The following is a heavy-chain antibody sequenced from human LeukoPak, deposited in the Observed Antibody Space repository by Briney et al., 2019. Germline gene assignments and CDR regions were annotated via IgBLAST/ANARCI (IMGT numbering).Heavy chain of an antibody. CDR3: ARLDTTDAFDI. Sequence: TSETLSLTCTVSGGSISSYYWSWIWQPPGKGLEWIGYIYYSGSTNYNPSLKSRVTISVDTSKNQFSLKLSSVTAADTAVYYCARLDTTDAFDIWGQGTMVTVSS. D-gene: IGHD1-14*01. J-gene: IGHJ3*02. CDR1: GGSISSYY. V-gene: IGHV4-59*08. CDR2: IYYSGST.